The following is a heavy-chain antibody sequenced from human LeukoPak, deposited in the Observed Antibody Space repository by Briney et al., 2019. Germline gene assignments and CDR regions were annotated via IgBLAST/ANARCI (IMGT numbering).Heavy chain of an antibody. CDR1: GYTFTGYY. V-gene: IGHV1-2*02. Sequence: ASVKVSCKASGYTFTGYYMHWLRQAPGQGLEWMGWINPNSGGTNYAQKFQGRVTMTRDTSISTAYMELSRLRSDDTAVYYCARDPLRGLRYFDWLNNWLDPWGQGTLVTVSS. CDR3: ARDPLRGLRYFDWLNNWLDP. CDR2: INPNSGGT. J-gene: IGHJ5*02. D-gene: IGHD3-9*01.